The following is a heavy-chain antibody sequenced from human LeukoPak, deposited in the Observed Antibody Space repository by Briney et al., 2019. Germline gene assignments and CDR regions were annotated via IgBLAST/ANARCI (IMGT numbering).Heavy chain of an antibody. D-gene: IGHD2-2*01. J-gene: IGHJ4*02. CDR2: INHSGST. Sequence: PSETLSLTCAVYGGSFSDYYWSWIRQPPGKGLEWIGEINHSGSTNYKPSLRSRVTISVDTSKNQFSLKLSSVTAADTAVYYCARICSSTSCLVDYWGQGTLVTVSS. CDR3: ARICSSTSCLVDY. V-gene: IGHV4-34*01. CDR1: GGSFSDYY.